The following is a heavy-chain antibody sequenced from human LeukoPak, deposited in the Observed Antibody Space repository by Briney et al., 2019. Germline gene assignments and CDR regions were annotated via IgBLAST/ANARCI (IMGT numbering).Heavy chain of an antibody. D-gene: IGHD4-17*01. CDR3: ATGFWYGDLFDY. V-gene: IGHV1-8*01. Sequence: ASVKVSCKASGYTFTSYDINWVRQATGLGPEWMGWMNPNSGNTGYAQKFQGRVTMTRNTSISTAYLELSSLTSEDTAVYYCATGFWYGDLFDYWGQGTLVTVSS. CDR1: GYTFTSYD. J-gene: IGHJ4*02. CDR2: MNPNSGNT.